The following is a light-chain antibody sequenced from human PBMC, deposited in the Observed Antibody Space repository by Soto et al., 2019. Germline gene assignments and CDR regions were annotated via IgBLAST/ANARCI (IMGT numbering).Light chain of an antibody. V-gene: IGKV3-20*01. CDR1: QSISRSY. CDR2: GTS. J-gene: IGKJ2*01. CDR3: QQFGGSPLYT. Sequence: EIVLTQSPGTLSLSPGERATLSCRASQSISRSYLAWYQQNPGQPPRLLIYGTSSRATGIPDRFSGSGSGTDFTLTISRLEPEDFAVYYCQQFGGSPLYTLGQGTKLEI.